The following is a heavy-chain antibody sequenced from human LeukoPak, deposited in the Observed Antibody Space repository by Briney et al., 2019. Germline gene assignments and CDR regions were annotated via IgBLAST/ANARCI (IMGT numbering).Heavy chain of an antibody. V-gene: IGHV3-20*04. D-gene: IGHD3-16*01. Sequence: GGSVRLSCAASGFTFVDYGMSWVRQPPGKGLEWVSGINWNGGSTGYADSVKGRFTISRDNAKNSLYLQMNSLRAEDTAVYYCARIGGGMADAFDIWGQGTMVTVSS. CDR3: ARIGGGMADAFDI. J-gene: IGHJ3*02. CDR2: INWNGGST. CDR1: GFTFVDYG.